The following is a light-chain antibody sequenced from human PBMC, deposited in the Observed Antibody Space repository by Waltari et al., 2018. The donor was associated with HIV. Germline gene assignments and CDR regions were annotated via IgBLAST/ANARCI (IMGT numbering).Light chain of an antibody. J-gene: IGKJ5*01. V-gene: IGKV1-12*01. CDR1: QDISTW. CDR2: AAS. CDR3: QQANNFPT. Sequence: DIQMTQSPSSVSASVGDRVTITCRASQDISTWLAWYQQRPGKAPKLLIYAASTLHIGVPPRFSGSGSGTDFTLSISSLQPEDFATYFCQQANNFPTFGQGTRLVIK.